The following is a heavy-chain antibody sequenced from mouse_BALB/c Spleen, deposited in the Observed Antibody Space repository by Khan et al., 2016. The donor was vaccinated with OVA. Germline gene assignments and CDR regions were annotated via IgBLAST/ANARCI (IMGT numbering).Heavy chain of an antibody. Sequence: EVQLQQSGTVLARPGASVKMSCKASGYSFTSYLIHWVKQRPGQGLEWIGDIYPGNSDTTYTQKFKDKATLTAGTSANTAYMELSSLTNEDSAVYDCARGGYSSFAYWGQGTLVTVSA. V-gene: IGHV1-5*01. D-gene: IGHD1-3*01. CDR3: ARGGYSSFAY. CDR1: GYSFTSYL. CDR2: IYPGNSDT. J-gene: IGHJ3*01.